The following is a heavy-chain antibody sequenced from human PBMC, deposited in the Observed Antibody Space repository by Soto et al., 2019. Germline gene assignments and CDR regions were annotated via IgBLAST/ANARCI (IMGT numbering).Heavy chain of an antibody. D-gene: IGHD1-26*01. CDR1: GGSISSYY. CDR2: IYYSGST. CDR3: ARHEFGGWELLPLNL. Sequence: PSETLSLTCXVSGGSISSYYWSWIRQPPGKGLEWIGYIYYSGSTNYNPSLKSRVTISVDTSKNQFSLKLSSVTAADTAVYYCARHEFGGWELLPLNLWGQGTLVTVSS. V-gene: IGHV4-59*08. J-gene: IGHJ5*02.